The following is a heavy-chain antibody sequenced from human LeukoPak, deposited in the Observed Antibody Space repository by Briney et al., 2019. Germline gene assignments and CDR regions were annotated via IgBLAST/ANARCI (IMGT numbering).Heavy chain of an antibody. J-gene: IGHJ3*02. V-gene: IGHV4-34*01. D-gene: IGHD5-12*01. CDR2: INHSGST. CDR1: GGSFSGYY. CDR3: ARGTRKWLPGAFDI. Sequence: SETLSLTCAVYGGSFSGYYWSWIRQPPGKGLKWIGEINHSGSTNYNPSLKSRVTISVDTSKNQFSLKLSSVTAADTAVYYCARGTRKWLPGAFDIWGQGTMVTVSS.